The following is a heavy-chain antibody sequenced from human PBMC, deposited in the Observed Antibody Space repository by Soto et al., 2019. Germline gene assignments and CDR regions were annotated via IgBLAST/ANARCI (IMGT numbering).Heavy chain of an antibody. CDR2: IHYSGSA. Sequence: PSETLSLTCTFSGSSIIGYYWTWIRQSPERGLEWIGYIHYSGSANYNPSLNSRLTMSVDRSKSQFSMKLASVTAADTAVYYCARGVGGSGPNWFDPWGQGTLVTVS. CDR1: GSSIIGYY. J-gene: IGHJ5*02. V-gene: IGHV4-59*12. CDR3: ARGVGGSGPNWFDP. D-gene: IGHD6-19*01.